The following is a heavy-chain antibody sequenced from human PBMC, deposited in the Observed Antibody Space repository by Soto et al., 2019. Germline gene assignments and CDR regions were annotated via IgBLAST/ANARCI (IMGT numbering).Heavy chain of an antibody. CDR3: ARAEEYCSSTSCYPAPYYFDY. V-gene: IGHV1-18*01. D-gene: IGHD2-2*01. CDR1: GYTFTSYG. CDR2: ISAYNGNT. Sequence: ASVKVSCKASGYTFTSYGISWVRQAPGQGLEWMGWISAYNGNTNYAQKLQGRVTMTRDTSISTAYMELSRLRSDDTAVYYCARAEEYCSSTSCYPAPYYFDYWGQGTLVTVSS. J-gene: IGHJ4*02.